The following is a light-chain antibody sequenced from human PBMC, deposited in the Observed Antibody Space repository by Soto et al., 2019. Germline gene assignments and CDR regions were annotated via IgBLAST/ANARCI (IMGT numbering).Light chain of an antibody. J-gene: IGKJ1*01. CDR3: QQYANSPRT. Sequence: EIVLTQSPGTLSLSPGERVTLSCRASHSVSRTYLAWYQQKPGQAPRLLMYGASDRATGTPGRFSGSGSGTDFTLTISGLEPEDSAVYYCQQYANSPRTFGQGTKVEIK. V-gene: IGKV3-20*01. CDR1: HSVSRTY. CDR2: GAS.